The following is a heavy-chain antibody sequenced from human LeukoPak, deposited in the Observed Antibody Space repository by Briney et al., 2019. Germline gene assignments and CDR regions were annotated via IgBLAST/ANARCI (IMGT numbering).Heavy chain of an antibody. Sequence: SETLSLTCTVSGGSISSYYWSWIGQPPGKGLEWIGYIYYTGSTNYNPSLTSRVNISVDTSKNQFSLNLTSVTAADTAVYYCARWGSIAVARFDFWGQGTLVTVSS. D-gene: IGHD6-6*01. CDR1: GGSISSYY. V-gene: IGHV4-59*01. CDR2: IYYTGST. CDR3: ARWGSIAVARFDF. J-gene: IGHJ4*02.